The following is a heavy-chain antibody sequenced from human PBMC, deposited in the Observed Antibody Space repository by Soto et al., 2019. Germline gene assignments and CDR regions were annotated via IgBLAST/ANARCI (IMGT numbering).Heavy chain of an antibody. V-gene: IGHV4-31*03. Sequence: SETLSLTCTVSGGSISSGGYYWSWIRQHPGKGLEWIGYIYYSGSTYYNPSLKSRVTISVDTSKNQFSLKLSSVTAADTAVYYRASTIFGPLDYWGQGTLVTVSS. J-gene: IGHJ4*02. CDR2: IYYSGST. D-gene: IGHD3-3*01. CDR3: ASTIFGPLDY. CDR1: GGSISSGGYY.